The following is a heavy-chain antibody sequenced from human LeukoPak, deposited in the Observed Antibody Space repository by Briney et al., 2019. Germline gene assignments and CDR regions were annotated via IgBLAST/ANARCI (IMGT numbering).Heavy chain of an antibody. Sequence: GGSLRLSCAASGFTFSSYAMSWVRQAPGKGLEWVSVISGSGGSTYYADSVKGRFTISRDNAKNSLYLQMNSLRAEDTAVYYCAREHAWDYDILTSPPYLDYYYGMDVWGKGTTVTVSS. D-gene: IGHD3-9*01. CDR2: ISGSGGST. CDR3: AREHAWDYDILTSPPYLDYYYGMDV. CDR1: GFTFSSYA. V-gene: IGHV3-23*01. J-gene: IGHJ6*04.